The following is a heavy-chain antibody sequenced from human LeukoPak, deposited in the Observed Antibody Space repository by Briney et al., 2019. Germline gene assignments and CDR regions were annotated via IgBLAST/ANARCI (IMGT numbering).Heavy chain of an antibody. CDR3: ARGQRWELLPPDY. J-gene: IGHJ4*02. V-gene: IGHV1-8*01. CDR1: GYTFTSYD. Sequence: GASVKVSCKASGYTFTSYDINRVRQATGQGLEWMGWMNPNSGNTGYAQKFQGRVTMTRNTSISTAYMELSSLRSEDTAVYYCARGQRWELLPPDYWGQGTLVTVSS. CDR2: MNPNSGNT. D-gene: IGHD1-26*01.